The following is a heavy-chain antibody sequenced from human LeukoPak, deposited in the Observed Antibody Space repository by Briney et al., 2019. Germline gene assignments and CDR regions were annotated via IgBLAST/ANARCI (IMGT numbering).Heavy chain of an antibody. D-gene: IGHD1-26*01. Sequence: GESLKISCKGSGYSFTTYWIAWVRQMPGKGLEWMGVIYPGDSDTRYSPSFQGQVTLSADKSISTAYLQWSSLKASDTAIYYCARALVGAATLSYWGQGTLVTVSS. J-gene: IGHJ4*02. CDR3: ARALVGAATLSY. CDR2: IYPGDSDT. CDR1: GYSFTTYW. V-gene: IGHV5-51*01.